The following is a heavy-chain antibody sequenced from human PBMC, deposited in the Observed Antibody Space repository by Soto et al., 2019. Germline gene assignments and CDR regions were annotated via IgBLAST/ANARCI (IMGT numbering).Heavy chain of an antibody. CDR2: VNPILSMS. CDR3: ATSYGSGYRAFDY. CDR1: GDTFSFYT. D-gene: IGHD3-10*01. V-gene: IGHV1-69*02. Sequence: QVQLVQSGAEVKKPGSSVKVSCKASGDTFSFYTINWVRQAPGLGLEWMGRVNPILSMSNYAQKFQGRVTVTADKSQSTAYMELRSLRSEDTAFYYCATSYGSGYRAFDYWGQGALVTVSS. J-gene: IGHJ4*02.